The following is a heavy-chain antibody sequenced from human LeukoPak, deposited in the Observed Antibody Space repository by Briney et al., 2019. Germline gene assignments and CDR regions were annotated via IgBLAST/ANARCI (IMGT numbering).Heavy chain of an antibody. D-gene: IGHD6-19*01. J-gene: IGHJ3*02. Sequence: SETLSLTCAVYGGSFGGYYWSWIRQPPGKGLEWIGEINHSGSTNYNPSLKSRVTISVDTSKNQFSLKLSSVTAADTAVYYCARGSYSSGWYRGSAFDIWGQGTMVTVSS. CDR1: GGSFGGYY. V-gene: IGHV4-34*01. CDR2: INHSGST. CDR3: ARGSYSSGWYRGSAFDI.